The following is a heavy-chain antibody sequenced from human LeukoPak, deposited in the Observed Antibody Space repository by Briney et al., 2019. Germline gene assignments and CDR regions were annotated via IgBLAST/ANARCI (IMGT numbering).Heavy chain of an antibody. CDR2: ISSSSSYI. D-gene: IGHD3-22*01. CDR1: GFTFSSYW. V-gene: IGHV3-21*01. J-gene: IGHJ3*02. CDR3: ARDYYDSSGYFPNAFDI. Sequence: GGSLRLSCAASGFTFSSYWMSWVRQAPGKGLEWVSSISSSSSYIYYADSVKGRFTISRDNAKNSLYLQMNSLRAEDTAVYYCARDYYDSSGYFPNAFDIWGQGTMVTVSS.